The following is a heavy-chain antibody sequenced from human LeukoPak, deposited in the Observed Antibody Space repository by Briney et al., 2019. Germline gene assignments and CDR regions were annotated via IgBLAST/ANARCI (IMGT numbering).Heavy chain of an antibody. D-gene: IGHD3-22*01. V-gene: IGHV3-7*01. CDR1: GFTLTSYW. CDR2: IKQDGSEK. CDR3: ARGTSSSGLV. Sequence: PGGSLRLSCAVSGFTLTSYWMNWVRQAPGKGLEWVANIKQDGSEKYYVDSVKGRFTISRDNAKNSLYLQMNSLRAEDMAVYYCARGTSSSGLVWGQGTMVTVSS. J-gene: IGHJ3*01.